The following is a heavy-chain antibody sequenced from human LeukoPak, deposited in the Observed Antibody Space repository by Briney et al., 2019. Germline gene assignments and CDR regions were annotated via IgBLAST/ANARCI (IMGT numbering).Heavy chain of an antibody. Sequence: SETLSLTCAVYGGSFSGYYWSWIRQPTGKGLEWIGEINHSGSTNYNPSLKSRVTISVDTSKNQFSLKLSSVTAADAAVYYCARWRAAARLYWFDPWGQGTLVTVSS. CDR3: ARWRAAARLYWFDP. D-gene: IGHD6-13*01. V-gene: IGHV4-34*01. CDR1: GGSFSGYY. CDR2: INHSGST. J-gene: IGHJ5*02.